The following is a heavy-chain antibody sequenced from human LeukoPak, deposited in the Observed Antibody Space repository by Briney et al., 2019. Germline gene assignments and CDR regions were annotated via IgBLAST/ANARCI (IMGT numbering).Heavy chain of an antibody. CDR2: IYPGDSDT. V-gene: IGHV5-51*01. D-gene: IGHD2-15*01. CDR1: GYSFTSYW. CDR3: ARQGSEGKLGCRGYFDY. Sequence: GEPLQISCQGSGYSFTSYWIGWVRQMPGKGLEWMGIIYPGDSDTRYSPSFQGQVTISADKSISTAYLQWSSLKASDTAMYYCARQGSEGKLGCRGYFDYWGQGTLVTVSS. J-gene: IGHJ4*02.